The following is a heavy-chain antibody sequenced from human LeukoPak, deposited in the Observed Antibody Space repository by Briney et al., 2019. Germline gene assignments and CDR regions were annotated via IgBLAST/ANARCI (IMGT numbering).Heavy chain of an antibody. D-gene: IGHD1-26*01. Sequence: GASVKVSCKASGYTFTGYYMHWVRQAPGQGLEWMGRINPNSGGTNYAQKFQGRVTMTRDTSISTAYMELSRLTSDDTAVYYCAREGSGTYRLGAYWGQGTLVTVSS. J-gene: IGHJ4*02. CDR1: GYTFTGYY. CDR3: AREGSGTYRLGAY. CDR2: INPNSGGT. V-gene: IGHV1-2*06.